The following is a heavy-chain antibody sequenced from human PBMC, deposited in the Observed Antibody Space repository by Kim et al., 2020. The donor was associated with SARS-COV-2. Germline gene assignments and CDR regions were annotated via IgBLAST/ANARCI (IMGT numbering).Heavy chain of an antibody. D-gene: IGHD3-10*01. V-gene: IGHV3-21*01. J-gene: IGHJ6*02. Sequence: GGSLRLSCAASGFTFSSYSMNWVRQAPGKGLEWVSSISSSSYIYYADSVKGRFTISRDNAKNSLYLQMDSLRAEDTAVYYCARDHKGRGYYYGSGSYYNHYGMDVWGQGTTVTVSS. CDR1: GFTFSSYS. CDR2: ISSSSYI. CDR3: ARDHKGRGYYYGSGSYYNHYGMDV.